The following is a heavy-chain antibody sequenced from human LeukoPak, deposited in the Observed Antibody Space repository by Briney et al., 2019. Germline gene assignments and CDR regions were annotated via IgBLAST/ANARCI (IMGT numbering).Heavy chain of an antibody. J-gene: IGHJ4*02. D-gene: IGHD3-9*01. Sequence: GGSLRLSCAASGFTFSSYSMNLVRQAPGKGLEWVSSISSSSSYIYYADSVKGRFTISRDNAKNSLYLQMNSLRAEDTAVYYCASLDILTGYPNWGQGTLVTVSS. V-gene: IGHV3-21*01. CDR1: GFTFSSYS. CDR3: ASLDILTGYPN. CDR2: ISSSSSYI.